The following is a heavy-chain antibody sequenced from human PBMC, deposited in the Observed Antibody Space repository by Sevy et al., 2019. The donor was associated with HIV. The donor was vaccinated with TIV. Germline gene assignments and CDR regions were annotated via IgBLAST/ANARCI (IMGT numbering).Heavy chain of an antibody. D-gene: IGHD5-12*01. CDR2: IYTRGST. J-gene: IGHJ6*02. CDR1: GGAISSYY. Sequence: SETLSLTCTVSGGAISSYYWSWIRQPAGKGLEWIGRIYTRGSTNYNPSLKSRVTMSVDTSKNKFSLKLSSVTAAATAVYYCARGLAAEWLRFGYYYGMDVWGQGTTVTVSS. V-gene: IGHV4-4*07. CDR3: ARGLAAEWLRFGYYYGMDV.